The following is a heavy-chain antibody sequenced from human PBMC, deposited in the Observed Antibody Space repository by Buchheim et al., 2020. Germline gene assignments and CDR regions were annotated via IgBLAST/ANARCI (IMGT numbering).Heavy chain of an antibody. J-gene: IGHJ5*02. V-gene: IGHV3-23*01. D-gene: IGHD3-10*01. Sequence: EVQLLESGGALVQPGGSLRLSCAASGFPFSTYAMSWVRQTPGKGLDWVSGIDGSGGIIHYADSVKGRFTISRDNSKNTLYLQMNSLRGEDTAVYYWAKGVVTMVRGVNIGPNWFDPWGQGTL. CDR1: GFPFSTYA. CDR2: IDGSGGII. CDR3: AKGVVTMVRGVNIGPNWFDP.